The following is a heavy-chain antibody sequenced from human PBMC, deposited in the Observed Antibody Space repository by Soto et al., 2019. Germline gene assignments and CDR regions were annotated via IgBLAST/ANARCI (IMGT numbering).Heavy chain of an antibody. Sequence: SQTLSLTCTISGDSVSSNSAAWKWIRQSPSRGLEWLGRTYYKSKWNNDYALSVKSRITINPDTAKNQFSLHLYSVTPEEKEVYYCTGITWFRGMDVWGEGTPGTGSS. J-gene: IGHJ6*04. CDR2: TYYKSKWNN. V-gene: IGHV6-1*01. CDR3: TGITWFRGMDV. D-gene: IGHD3-10*01. CDR1: GDSVSSNSAA.